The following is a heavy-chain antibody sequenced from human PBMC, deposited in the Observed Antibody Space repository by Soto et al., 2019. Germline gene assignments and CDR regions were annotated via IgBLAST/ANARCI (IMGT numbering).Heavy chain of an antibody. D-gene: IGHD1-26*01. CDR3: ARVRIVGAREIDF. V-gene: IGHV1-18*04. CDR1: GYTFNRHG. CDR2: ISGYNGDV. Sequence: QVHLVQSGGEVTKPGASVKVSCKASGYTFNRHGITWVRQAPGQGLEWMGWISGYNGDVNYEQKFQGRVTLSSDTLTSTVYLELKSLRFDDTAVYYCARVRIVGAREIDFWGQGTLVNVSS. J-gene: IGHJ4*02.